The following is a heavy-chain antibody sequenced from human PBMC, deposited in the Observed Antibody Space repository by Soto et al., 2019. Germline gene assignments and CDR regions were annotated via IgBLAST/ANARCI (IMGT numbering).Heavy chain of an antibody. D-gene: IGHD3-16*02. CDR2: IIPILGIA. V-gene: IGHV1-69*02. Sequence: SVKVSCKSSGGTFSSYTISWVRQAPGQGLEWMGRIIPILGIANYAQKFQGRVTITADKSTSTAYMELSSLRSEDTAVYYCASAFYRINWFDPWGQGTLFSVSS. CDR3: ASAFYRINWFDP. J-gene: IGHJ5*02. CDR1: GGTFSSYT.